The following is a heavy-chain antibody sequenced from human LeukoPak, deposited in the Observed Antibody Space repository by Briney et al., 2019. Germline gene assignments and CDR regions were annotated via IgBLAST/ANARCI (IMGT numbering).Heavy chain of an antibody. Sequence: SETLSLTCTVSGGSISSSSYYWGWIRQPPGKGLEWIGSIYYSGSTYYNPSLKSRVTISVDTSKNQFSLKLSSVTAADTAVYYCARRGFWSGYRGYNWFDPWGQGTLVTVSS. CDR3: ARRGFWSGYRGYNWFDP. CDR1: GGSISSSSYY. CDR2: IYYSGST. D-gene: IGHD3-3*01. J-gene: IGHJ5*02. V-gene: IGHV4-39*01.